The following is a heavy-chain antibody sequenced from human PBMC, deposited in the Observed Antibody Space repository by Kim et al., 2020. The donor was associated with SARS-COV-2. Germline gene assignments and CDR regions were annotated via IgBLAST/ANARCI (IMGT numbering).Heavy chain of an antibody. CDR2: IYPGDSDT. Sequence: GESLKISCKASGYSFSSSWISWVRQTPGKGLQWMGMIYPGDSDTRYSPSFQGQVTISADKSISTAYLQWRSLKASDSALYYCARHFQPQLVDGLDIWGQGTMVTVSS. CDR3: ARHFQPQLVDGLDI. J-gene: IGHJ3*02. CDR1: GYSFSSSW. V-gene: IGHV5-51*01. D-gene: IGHD6-13*01.